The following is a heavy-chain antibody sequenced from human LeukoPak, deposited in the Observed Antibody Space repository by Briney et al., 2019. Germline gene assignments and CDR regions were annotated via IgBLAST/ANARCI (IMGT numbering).Heavy chain of an antibody. Sequence: PGGSLRLSCAASGFTFSSYGMHWVRQAPGKGLEWVAVISYDGSNKYYADSVKGRFTISRDNSKNTLYLQMNSLRAEDTAVYYCASLTVRGVITPVDYWGQGTLVTVSS. V-gene: IGHV3-30*12. J-gene: IGHJ4*02. CDR3: ASLTVRGVITPVDY. CDR2: ISYDGSNK. CDR1: GFTFSSYG. D-gene: IGHD3-10*01.